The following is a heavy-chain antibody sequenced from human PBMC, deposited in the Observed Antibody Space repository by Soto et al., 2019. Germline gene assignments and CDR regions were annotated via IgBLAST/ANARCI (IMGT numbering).Heavy chain of an antibody. CDR2: ISSSGSTI. J-gene: IGHJ6*03. V-gene: IGHV3-11*01. CDR1: GFTFSEYY. D-gene: IGHD6-13*01. Sequence: QVQLVESGGGLVKPGGSLRLSCAASGFTFSEYYMSWIRQAPGKGLEWVSYISSSGSTIYYADSVKGRFTISRDNAKNSLYLQMNSLRAEDTAVYYCARGLHSSSWYAPHYYYYMDVWGKGTTVTVSS. CDR3: ARGLHSSSWYAPHYYYYMDV.